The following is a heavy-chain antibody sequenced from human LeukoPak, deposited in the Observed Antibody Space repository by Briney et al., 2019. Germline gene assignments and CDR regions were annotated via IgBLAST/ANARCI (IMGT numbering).Heavy chain of an antibody. CDR2: FNHSGST. CDR1: GGSFSGYY. V-gene: IGHV4-34*01. Sequence: PSETLSLTCAVYGGSFSGYYWSWIRQRPGKGLEWIGEFNHSGSTNYNPSLKSRATISVDTSKNQFSLTLSSVTAADTAVYYCARADPSNYVWGSYRRYFDYWGQGTLVTVSS. J-gene: IGHJ4*02. D-gene: IGHD3-16*02. CDR3: ARADPSNYVWGSYRRYFDY.